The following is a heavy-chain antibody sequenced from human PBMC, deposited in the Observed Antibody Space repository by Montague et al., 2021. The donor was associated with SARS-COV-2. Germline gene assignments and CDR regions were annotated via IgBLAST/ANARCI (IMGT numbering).Heavy chain of an antibody. J-gene: IGHJ3*02. CDR1: GESFSGYY. V-gene: IGHV4-34*01. CDR2: IDHSGST. CDR3: ARGRYFDWLLFALKDAFDN. Sequence: SETLSLTCAVYGESFSGYYWSWIRQPPGKGLEWIGEIDHSGSTNYNPSLKSRVTISLDTSKNQFSLRLNSVTAADTAVYYCARGRYFDWLLFALKDAFDNWGQGAMVTVSS. D-gene: IGHD3-9*01.